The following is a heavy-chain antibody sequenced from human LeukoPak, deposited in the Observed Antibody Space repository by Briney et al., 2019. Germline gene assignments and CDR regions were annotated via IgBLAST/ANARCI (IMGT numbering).Heavy chain of an antibody. Sequence: GESLKISCKGSGYSFTSYWIGWVRQMPGKGLEWMGIIYPGDSDTRYSPSFQGQVTISADKSISTAYLQWSSLKASDTAMYYCARSVGGSGWFIDAFDIWGQGTMVTVSS. J-gene: IGHJ3*02. CDR3: ARSVGGSGWFIDAFDI. D-gene: IGHD6-19*01. CDR2: IYPGDSDT. CDR1: GYSFTSYW. V-gene: IGHV5-51*01.